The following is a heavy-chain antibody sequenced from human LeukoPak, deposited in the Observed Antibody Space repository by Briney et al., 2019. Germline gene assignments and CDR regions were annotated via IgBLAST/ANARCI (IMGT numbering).Heavy chain of an antibody. CDR3: AKDCDGAGGSPGYGMDV. CDR1: GFTFDDYA. V-gene: IGHV3-9*01. D-gene: IGHD1-26*01. Sequence: PGGSLRLSCAASGFTFDDYAMHWVRQAPGKGLEWVSGISWNSGSIGYADSVKGRFTISRDNAKNSLYLQMNSLRAEDTALYYCAKDCDGAGGSPGYGMDVWGQGTTVTVSS. J-gene: IGHJ6*02. CDR2: ISWNSGSI.